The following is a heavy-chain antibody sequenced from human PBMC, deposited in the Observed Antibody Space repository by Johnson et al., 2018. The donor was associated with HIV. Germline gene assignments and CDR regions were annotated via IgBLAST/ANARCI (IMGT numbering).Heavy chain of an antibody. CDR2: IKQDGSEK. V-gene: IGHV3-7*05. D-gene: IGHD6-6*01. J-gene: IGHJ3*02. Sequence: WVRQAPGKGLEWVANIKQDGSEKYYVDSVKGRFTISRDNAKNSLYLQMNSLRAEDTAVYYCAREQLGAFDIWGQGTMVTVSS. CDR3: AREQLGAFDI.